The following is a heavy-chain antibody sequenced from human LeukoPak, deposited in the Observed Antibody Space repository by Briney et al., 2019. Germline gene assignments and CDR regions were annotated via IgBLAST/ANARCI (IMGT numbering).Heavy chain of an antibody. V-gene: IGHV3-30*18. Sequence: TGGSLRLSCAASGFTFSSCGMHWVRQAPDKGLEWVAVISYDGSNKYYADSVKGRFTISRDNSKNTLYLQMNSLRAGDTAAYYCAKAVDSSFDYWGQETLVTVSS. CDR2: ISYDGSNK. CDR1: GFTFSSCG. CDR3: AKAVDSSFDY. D-gene: IGHD3-22*01. J-gene: IGHJ4*02.